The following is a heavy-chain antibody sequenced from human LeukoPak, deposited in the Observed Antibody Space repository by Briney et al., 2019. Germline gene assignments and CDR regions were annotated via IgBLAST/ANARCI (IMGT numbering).Heavy chain of an antibody. D-gene: IGHD2-2*02. CDR2: INPNSGGT. J-gene: IGHJ6*03. CDR1: GYTFTGYY. CDR3: ARLIGYCSSTSCYKSYYYYYYMDV. V-gene: IGHV1-2*02. Sequence: ASVKVSRKASGYTFTGYYMHWVRQAPGQGLEWMGWINPNSGGTNYAQKFQGRVTMTRDTSISTAYMELSRLRSDDTAVYYCARLIGYCSSTSCYKSYYYYYYMDVWGKGTTVTVSS.